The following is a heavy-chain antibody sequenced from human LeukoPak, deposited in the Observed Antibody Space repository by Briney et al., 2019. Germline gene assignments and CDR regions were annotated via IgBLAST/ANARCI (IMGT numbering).Heavy chain of an antibody. J-gene: IGHJ4*02. V-gene: IGHV4-34*01. D-gene: IGHD6-13*01. CDR1: GGSFSGYY. CDR3: ARGYSSSWYSEIDY. Sequence: SETLSLTCAVYGGSFSGYYWSWIRQPPGKGLEWIGEINHSGSTNYNPSLKSRVTISVDTSKNQFSLKLSSVTAADTAVYYCARGYSSSWYSEIDYWGQGTLVTVSS. CDR2: INHSGST.